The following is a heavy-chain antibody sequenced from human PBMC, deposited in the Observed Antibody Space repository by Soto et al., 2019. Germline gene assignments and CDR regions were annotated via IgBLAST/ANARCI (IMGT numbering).Heavy chain of an antibody. CDR3: ARSYDFWSGYSYYFDY. J-gene: IGHJ4*02. V-gene: IGHV1-69*13. CDR2: IIPIFGTA. CDR1: GGTFSSYA. D-gene: IGHD3-3*01. Sequence: GASVKVSCKASGGTFSSYAISWVRQAPGQGLEWMGGIIPIFGTANYAQKFQGRVTITADESTSTAYMGLSSLRSEDTAVYYCARSYDFWSGYSYYFDYWGQGTLVTVSS.